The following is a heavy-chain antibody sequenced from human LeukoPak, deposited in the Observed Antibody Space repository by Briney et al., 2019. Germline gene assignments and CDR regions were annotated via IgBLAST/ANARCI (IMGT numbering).Heavy chain of an antibody. J-gene: IGHJ6*03. CDR2: ISHEGGS. Sequence: SGALSLTCAVCGVSLSGYYWSWIGQSAEKGLEGMGEISHEGGSIYNPSLKSRLTLSVDMSKNQFSLKLRSVTAADTAVYYCARGRNYVSDYYFDVWGKGTTVIVSS. CDR3: ARGRNYVSDYYFDV. CDR1: GVSLSGYY. D-gene: IGHD4-11*01. V-gene: IGHV4-34*01.